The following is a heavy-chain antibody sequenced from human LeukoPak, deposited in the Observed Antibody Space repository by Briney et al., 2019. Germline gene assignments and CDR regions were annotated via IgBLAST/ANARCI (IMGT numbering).Heavy chain of an antibody. D-gene: IGHD6-19*01. J-gene: IGHJ4*02. Sequence: SETLSLTCSVSGGSISSYYWSWIRQPPGRGLEWIGYIYYGGRTSYNPSLKSRVTISVDTSKNQFALRLSSVTAADTAVYYCARVPGSAWDGPFDYWGQGPLVTVSS. V-gene: IGHV4-59*12. CDR1: GGSISSYY. CDR3: ARVPGSAWDGPFDY. CDR2: IYYGGRT.